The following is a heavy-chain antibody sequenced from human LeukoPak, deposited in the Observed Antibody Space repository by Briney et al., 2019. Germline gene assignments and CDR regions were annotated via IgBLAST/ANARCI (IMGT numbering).Heavy chain of an antibody. Sequence: GGSLRLPCAASGFTFSSHWMHWVRQAPGKGLVWVSRINSDGSSTRYADSVKGRFTSSRDNAKNTLYLQMNSLRAEDTAVYYCARDPDYGTPPDYWGQGTLVTVSS. CDR2: INSDGSST. CDR3: ARDPDYGTPPDY. V-gene: IGHV3-74*01. D-gene: IGHD4-17*01. J-gene: IGHJ4*02. CDR1: GFTFSSHW.